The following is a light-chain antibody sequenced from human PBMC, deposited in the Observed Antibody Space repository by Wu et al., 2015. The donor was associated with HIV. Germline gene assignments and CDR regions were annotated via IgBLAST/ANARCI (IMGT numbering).Light chain of an antibody. CDR3: LQHYNYPYT. Sequence: IQMTQSPSSLSASVGDRVTITCRASQGIRNDLSWYQQKPGKAPNLLIYAASSLQSGVPSRFSGSGSGTEFTLTISSLQPEDFATYSCLQHYNYPYTFGQGTKLEIK. J-gene: IGKJ2*01. V-gene: IGKV1-6*01. CDR2: AAS. CDR1: QGIRND.